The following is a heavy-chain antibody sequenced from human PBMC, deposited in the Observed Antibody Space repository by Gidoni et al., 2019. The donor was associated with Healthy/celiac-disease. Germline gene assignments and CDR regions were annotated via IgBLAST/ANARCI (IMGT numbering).Heavy chain of an antibody. Sequence: EVQLVESGGGLVKPGGSLRLSCAASGFTCSNAWMNWVRQAPGKGLEWVDRIKSKTDGGTTDYAAPVKGRFTISRDDSKNTLYLQMNSLKTEDTAVYYCTTPPYGDYGSFDYWGQGTLVTVSS. CDR1: GFTCSNAW. D-gene: IGHD4-17*01. CDR2: IKSKTDGGTT. V-gene: IGHV3-15*07. CDR3: TTPPYGDYGSFDY. J-gene: IGHJ4*02.